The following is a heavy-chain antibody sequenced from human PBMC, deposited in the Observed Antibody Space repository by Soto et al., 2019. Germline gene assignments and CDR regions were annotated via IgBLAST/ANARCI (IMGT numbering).Heavy chain of an antibody. D-gene: IGHD2-8*01. CDR3: ARGCAARPDY. Sequence: PGGSLRLSCVACGFTFSSYGMNWVRQAPGKGLEWVSYISSSSSTMSYADSVKGRLTISRDNARNSLYLQMNSLRAEDTAVYYCARGCAARPDYWGQGTQVTVSS. CDR1: GFTFSSYG. V-gene: IGHV3-48*01. J-gene: IGHJ4*02. CDR2: ISSSSSTM.